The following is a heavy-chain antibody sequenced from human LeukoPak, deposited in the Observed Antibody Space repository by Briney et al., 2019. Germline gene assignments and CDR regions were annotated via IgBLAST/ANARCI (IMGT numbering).Heavy chain of an antibody. CDR3: VSFYETY. CDR2: INSDGSWT. Sequence: GGSLRLSCAASGNYWMHWVRQAPGKGLVWVSHINSDGSWTSYADSVKRRFTISKDNAKNTVYLQMNNLRAEDTAVYYCVSFYETYWGRGTLVTVSS. J-gene: IGHJ4*02. D-gene: IGHD2-2*01. CDR1: GNYW. V-gene: IGHV3-74*01.